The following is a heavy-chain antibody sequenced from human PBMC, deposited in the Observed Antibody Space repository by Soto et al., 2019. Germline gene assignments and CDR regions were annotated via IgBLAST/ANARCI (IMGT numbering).Heavy chain of an antibody. CDR3: ARAPLYYYDSSGYYLGSANAFDI. CDR1: DGSFSGYY. D-gene: IGHD3-22*01. Sequence: SETLSLTCAVYDGSFSGYYWSWIRQPPGKGLEWIGEINHSGSTNYNPSLKSRVTISVDTSKNQFSLKLSSVTAADTAVYYCARAPLYYYDSSGYYLGSANAFDIWGQGTTVTVSS. J-gene: IGHJ3*02. V-gene: IGHV4-34*01. CDR2: INHSGST.